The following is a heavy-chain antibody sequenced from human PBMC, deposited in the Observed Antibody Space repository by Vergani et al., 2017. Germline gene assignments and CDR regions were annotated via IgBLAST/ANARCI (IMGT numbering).Heavy chain of an antibody. J-gene: IGHJ4*02. V-gene: IGHV4-61*02. Sequence: QVQLQESGPGLVKPSQTLSLTCTVSGGSISSGSYYWSWIRQPAGKGLEWIGRMYISGSTKYNPSLKSRVTISLDTSKNQFSLKLNSLTAADTAVYYCARAAAAALDYWGQGTLVTVSS. CDR3: ARAAAAALDY. CDR2: MYISGST. CDR1: GGSISSGSYY. D-gene: IGHD6-13*01.